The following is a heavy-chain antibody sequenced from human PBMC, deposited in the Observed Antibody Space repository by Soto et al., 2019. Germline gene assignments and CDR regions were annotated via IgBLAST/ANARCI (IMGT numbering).Heavy chain of an antibody. D-gene: IGHD3-16*01. CDR3: ARDRGGDFPLDY. CDR2: ISSSTTYI. J-gene: IGHJ4*02. Sequence: EVQLVESGGGLVKPGGSLRLSCAGSGFRIASYSMNWVRQAPGKGLEWVSSISSSTTYIYYADSVKGRFTISRDNAQNSLYLKMNSLGAEDTAVYYCARDRGGDFPLDYWGQGTLVTVSS. CDR1: GFRIASYS. V-gene: IGHV3-21*06.